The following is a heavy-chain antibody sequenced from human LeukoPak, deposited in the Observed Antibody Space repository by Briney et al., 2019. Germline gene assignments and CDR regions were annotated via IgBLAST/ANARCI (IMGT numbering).Heavy chain of an antibody. D-gene: IGHD3-10*01. V-gene: IGHV1-46*01. CDR3: ARVPKMVRGVDY. CDR2: INPSGGST. J-gene: IGHJ4*02. Sequence: ASVKVSCKASGYTFTSYYMHWVRQAPGQGLEWMGIINPSGGSTSYAQKFQGRVTMTRDTSTSTVYMELSSLRSDDTAVYYCARVPKMVRGVDYWGQGTLVTVSS. CDR1: GYTFTSYY.